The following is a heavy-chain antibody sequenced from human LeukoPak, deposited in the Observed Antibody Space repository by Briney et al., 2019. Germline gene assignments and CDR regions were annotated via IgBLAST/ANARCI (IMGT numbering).Heavy chain of an antibody. Sequence: RGSLRLSCAASGFTFSSYAMHWVRQAPGKGLEWVAVISYDGSNKYYADSVKGRFTISRDNSKNTLYLQMNSLRAEDTAVYYCARGSTSLLSSIDYWGQGTLVTVSS. V-gene: IGHV3-30-3*01. CDR1: GFTFSSYA. CDR2: ISYDGSNK. D-gene: IGHD2-2*01. CDR3: ARGSTSLLSSIDY. J-gene: IGHJ4*02.